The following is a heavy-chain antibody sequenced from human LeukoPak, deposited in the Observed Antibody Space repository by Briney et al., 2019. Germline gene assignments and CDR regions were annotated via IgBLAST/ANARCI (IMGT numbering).Heavy chain of an antibody. CDR2: ISTSGNT. Sequence: SQTLSLTCTVSGGSVSSGSHYWRWIRQPAGKELEWIGRISTSGNTNYNPSLKSRVTISRDMSKNQFSLRLSSVTAADTAVYYCAGQVGYFDYWGQGTLVTVSS. J-gene: IGHJ4*02. CDR1: GGSVSSGSHY. D-gene: IGHD1-26*01. V-gene: IGHV4-61*02. CDR3: AGQVGYFDY.